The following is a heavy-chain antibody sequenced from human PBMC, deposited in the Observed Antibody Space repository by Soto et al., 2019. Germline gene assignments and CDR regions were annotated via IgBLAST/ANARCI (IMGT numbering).Heavy chain of an antibody. Sequence: GGSLRLSCAASGFILSTYGMHWVRQAPGKGLEWVAHIWYDGSNTYYADSVKGRFTISRDNSRNTVYLQMNSLRAEDTAVYHCVRDLLGSGGHFDYWGQGTLVTVSS. CDR3: VRDLLGSGGHFDY. CDR2: IWYDGSNT. V-gene: IGHV3-33*08. J-gene: IGHJ4*02. D-gene: IGHD7-27*01. CDR1: GFILSTYG.